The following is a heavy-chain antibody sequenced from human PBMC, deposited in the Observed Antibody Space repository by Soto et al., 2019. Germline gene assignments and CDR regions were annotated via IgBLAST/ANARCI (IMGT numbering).Heavy chain of an antibody. CDR1: GGSISTSYY. CDR2: IYYSGST. V-gene: IGHV4-39*01. Sequence: PSETLSLTCTVSGGSISTSYYWGWIRQPPRKGLEWIGSIYYSGSTYYNPSLKSRVTISADTSKNQFSLKLSSVTAADTAVYYCARRRSGGSPFGYWGQGTLVTVSS. D-gene: IGHD2-15*01. CDR3: ARRRSGGSPFGY. J-gene: IGHJ4*02.